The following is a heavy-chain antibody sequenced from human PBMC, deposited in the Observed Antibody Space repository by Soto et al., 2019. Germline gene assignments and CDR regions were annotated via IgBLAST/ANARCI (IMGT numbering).Heavy chain of an antibody. J-gene: IGHJ6*02. CDR3: AREATFGGVIVIFSLYGMDV. CDR1: GDSVSSNSAA. D-gene: IGHD3-16*02. V-gene: IGHV6-1*01. Sequence: SQTLSLTCAISGDSVSSNSAAWNWIRQSPSRGLEWLGRTYYRSKWYNDYAVSVKSRITINPDTSKNQFSLQLNSVTPEDTAVYYCAREATFGGVIVIFSLYGMDVWGQGTTVTVSS. CDR2: TYYRSKWYN.